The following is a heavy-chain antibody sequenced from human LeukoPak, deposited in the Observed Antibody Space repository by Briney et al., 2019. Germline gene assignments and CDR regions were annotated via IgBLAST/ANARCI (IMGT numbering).Heavy chain of an antibody. J-gene: IGHJ4*02. Sequence: SETLSPTCTVSGYSISSGFYWGWIRQPPGKGLEWIGSIYHSGSTYYNPSLKSRVTVSVDTSKNQFSLKLSSVTAADTAVYYCARPEEWGQGTLVTVSS. CDR3: ARPEE. CDR1: GYSISSGFY. CDR2: IYHSGST. V-gene: IGHV4-38-2*02.